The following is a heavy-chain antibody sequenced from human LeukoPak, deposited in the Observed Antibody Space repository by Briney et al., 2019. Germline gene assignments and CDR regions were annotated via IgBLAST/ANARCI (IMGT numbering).Heavy chain of an antibody. Sequence: SVKVSCKASGGTFSSYAISWVRQAPGQGLEWTGGVIPIFGTANYAQKFRGRVTITADESTSTAYMELSSLRSEDTAVYYCAREGYCSSTSCYQDYWGQGTLVTVSS. CDR1: GGTFSSYA. CDR3: AREGYCSSTSCYQDY. V-gene: IGHV1-69*13. J-gene: IGHJ4*02. CDR2: VIPIFGTA. D-gene: IGHD2-2*01.